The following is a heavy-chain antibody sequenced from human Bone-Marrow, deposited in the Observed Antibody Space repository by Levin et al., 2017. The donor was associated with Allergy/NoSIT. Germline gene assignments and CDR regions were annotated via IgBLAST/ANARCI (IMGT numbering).Heavy chain of an antibody. V-gene: IGHV4-59*01. CDR1: GDSMRRSY. J-gene: IGHJ6*02. D-gene: IGHD3-10*01. CDR3: ARDRDFYYGSGSRDNGMDV. Sequence: SQTLSLTCTVFGDSMRRSYWNWLRQSPGKGLEWIGYVFNIATLNPSPSLRGRVTISEDRSKNQISLILTSVTAADSGVYYCARDRDFYYGSGSRDNGMDVWGQGTTVVVSS. CDR2: VFNIATL.